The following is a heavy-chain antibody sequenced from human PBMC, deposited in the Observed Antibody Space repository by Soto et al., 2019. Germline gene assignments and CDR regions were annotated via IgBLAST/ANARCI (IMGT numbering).Heavy chain of an antibody. Sequence: SETLSLTCTVPGGSITSSYCSWIRRPPGKGLEWIAYIYDTGISGYTPSTSYNPSLKSRVTMSVDTSKSQFSLKLTSVTAADTAVYYCARGEDAFFYYGLDVWGQGITVTVSS. CDR1: GGSITSSY. CDR3: ARGEDAFFYYGLDV. J-gene: IGHJ6*02. CDR2: IYDTGISGYTPST. V-gene: IGHV4-59*01.